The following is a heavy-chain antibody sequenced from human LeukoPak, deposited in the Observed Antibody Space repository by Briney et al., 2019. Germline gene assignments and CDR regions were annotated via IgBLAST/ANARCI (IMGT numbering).Heavy chain of an antibody. V-gene: IGHV3-66*01. CDR1: GFTVSSNY. J-gene: IGHJ3*02. D-gene: IGHD3-22*01. CDR3: ARVLHYYDSSGSSGAFDI. Sequence: GGSLRLSCAASGFTVSSNYMSWVRQAPGKGLEWVSVIYSGGSTYYADSVKGRFTISRDNSKNTLYLQMNSLRAEDTAVYYCARVLHYYDSSGSSGAFDIWGQGTMVTVSS. CDR2: IYSGGST.